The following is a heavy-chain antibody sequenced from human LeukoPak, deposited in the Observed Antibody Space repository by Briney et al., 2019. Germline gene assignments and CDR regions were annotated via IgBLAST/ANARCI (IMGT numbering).Heavy chain of an antibody. CDR2: TPYDGNSK. Sequence: GGSLRLSCAASGFSFSTYGMHWVRQAPGKGLEWVAFTPYDGNSKYYTDSVKSRFTVSKDNLQNTLYLQMNNLGIEDTAVYFCARAEGVDLYFDYWGQGTPVTVSS. CDR3: ARAEGVDLYFDY. J-gene: IGHJ4*02. D-gene: IGHD3-16*01. V-gene: IGHV3-30*02. CDR1: GFSFSTYG.